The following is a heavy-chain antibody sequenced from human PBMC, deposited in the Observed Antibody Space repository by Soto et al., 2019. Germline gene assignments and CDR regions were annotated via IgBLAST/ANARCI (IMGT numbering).Heavy chain of an antibody. CDR2: IHWNDDN. CDR1: GFSLTTGRVG. V-gene: IGHV2-5*01. Sequence: QITLEETGPTLVKPTQSLTLTCTFSGFSLTTGRVGVGWIRQPPGKALEWLAVIHWNDDNHYSPSLKSRLTITKDTSKNQVVLTLTNMDPVDTATYYCTHRLVGSGQGYWGQGTLVTVSS. CDR3: THRLVGSGQGY. D-gene: IGHD2-15*01. J-gene: IGHJ4*02.